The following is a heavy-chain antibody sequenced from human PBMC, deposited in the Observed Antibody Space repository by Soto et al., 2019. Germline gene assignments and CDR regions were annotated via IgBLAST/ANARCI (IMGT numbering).Heavy chain of an antibody. Sequence: PSETLSLTCAVSSGSITSSNWWSWVRQPPGKALEWIGEVYHSGSTYYNPSLKSRVTISVDRSKNQFSLKLSSVTAADTAVYYCARVPDRWGQGTLVTVSS. D-gene: IGHD2-2*01. CDR1: SGSITSSNW. V-gene: IGHV4-4*02. J-gene: IGHJ5*02. CDR3: ARVPDR. CDR2: VYHSGST.